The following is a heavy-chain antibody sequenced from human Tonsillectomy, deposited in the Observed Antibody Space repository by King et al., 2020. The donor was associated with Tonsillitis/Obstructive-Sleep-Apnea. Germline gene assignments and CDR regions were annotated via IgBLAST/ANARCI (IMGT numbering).Heavy chain of an antibody. CDR3: SRGASYHFAN. CDR1: GGSVSSSSYY. V-gene: IGHV4-61*01. Sequence: VQLQESGPGLVKPSQTLSLTCTVSGGSVSSSSYYWSWIRQPPGKGLEWIGYMYYSGSTNYNPSLKSRVTMSVDASKNQFSLNLSSVTAADTAVYYCSRGASYHFANWGQGSLVTVSS. J-gene: IGHJ4*02. CDR2: MYYSGST.